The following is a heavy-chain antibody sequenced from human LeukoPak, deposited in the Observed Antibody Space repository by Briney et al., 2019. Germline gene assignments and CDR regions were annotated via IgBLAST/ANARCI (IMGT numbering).Heavy chain of an antibody. CDR3: ARIERDFWGPGHAFDI. CDR2: IKQDGSEK. J-gene: IGHJ3*02. D-gene: IGHD3-3*01. Sequence: GGSLRLSCAASGFTFSRYWMSSVRQAPGKGVEGVANIKQDGSEKYYVDSVKGRFTISRDNAKNSLYLQMNRLTAEATDVYSCARIERDFWGPGHAFDIWGQGTLVTVSS. CDR1: GFTFSRYW. V-gene: IGHV3-7*01.